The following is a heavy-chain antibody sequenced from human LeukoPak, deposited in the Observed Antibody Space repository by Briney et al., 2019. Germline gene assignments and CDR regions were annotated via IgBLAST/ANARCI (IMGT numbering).Heavy chain of an antibody. J-gene: IGHJ4*02. CDR1: NGSITSHY. V-gene: IGHV4-59*08. CDR3: ARFNWGGYYFDS. Sequence: SETLSLTCTVSNGSITSHYWSWIRQSPGQGPEWIGYVYYSGSTSYNPSLKSRVTVSMDTSKKQFSLIMKSVTGADTAVYFCARFNWGGYYFDSWGQGALVTVSS. CDR2: VYYSGST. D-gene: IGHD7-27*01.